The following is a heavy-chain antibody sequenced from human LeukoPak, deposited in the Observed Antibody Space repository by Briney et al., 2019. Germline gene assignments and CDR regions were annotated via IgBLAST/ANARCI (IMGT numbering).Heavy chain of an antibody. J-gene: IGHJ4*02. CDR1: GFTFSGSA. V-gene: IGHV3-73*01. CDR2: LRSTANGHAT. Sequence: GGSLRLSCAASGFTFSGSAMHWVRQASGKGLEWVGRLRSTANGHATAYAASVKGRFTISRDDSKNTAYLQMDSLKTEDTAVYYCTGNYYGSGSYADFDYWGQGTLVTVSS. CDR3: TGNYYGSGSYADFDY. D-gene: IGHD3-10*01.